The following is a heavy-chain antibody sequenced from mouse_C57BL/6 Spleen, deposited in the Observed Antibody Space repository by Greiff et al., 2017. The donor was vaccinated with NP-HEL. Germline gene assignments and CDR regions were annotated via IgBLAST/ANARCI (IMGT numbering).Heavy chain of an antibody. D-gene: IGHD2-2*01. CDR3: TSIYYGYDDYAMDY. V-gene: IGHV6-6*01. CDR2: IRNKANNHAT. J-gene: IGHJ4*01. Sequence: EVMLVESGGGLVQPGGSMKLSCAASGFTFSDAWMDWVRQSPEKGLEWVAEIRNKANNHATYYAESVKGRFTISRDDSKSSVYLQMNSLRAEDTGIYYCTSIYYGYDDYAMDYWGQGTSVTVSS. CDR1: GFTFSDAW.